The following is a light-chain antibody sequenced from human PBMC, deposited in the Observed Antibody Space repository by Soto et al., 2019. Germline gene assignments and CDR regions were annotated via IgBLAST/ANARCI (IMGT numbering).Light chain of an antibody. J-gene: IGLJ1*01. V-gene: IGLV2-14*01. CDR3: SSYGSTSARYV. Sequence: QSALAHPASVSGSPGQSITISCTGTSSDVGAYNYVSWYQQHPGKAPKLMIYEVRGRPSGVSNRFSGSKSGNTASLTISGLQAEDEGDYFCSSYGSTSARYVFGTGTKVTVL. CDR2: EVR. CDR1: SSDVGAYNY.